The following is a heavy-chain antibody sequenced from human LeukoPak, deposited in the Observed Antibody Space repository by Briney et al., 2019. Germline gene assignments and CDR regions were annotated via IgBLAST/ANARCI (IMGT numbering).Heavy chain of an antibody. CDR3: ARVGDTAMGDAFHI. CDR1: GGTFSSYA. CDR2: IIPILGIT. J-gene: IGHJ3*02. V-gene: IGHV1-69*04. Sequence: ASVKVSCKASGGTFSSYAINWVRQAPGQGLEWMGRIIPILGITNYAQKFQGRVTITADKSTSTAYMELSSLRSEDTALYYCARVGDTAMGDAFHIWGQGTMVTVSS. D-gene: IGHD5-18*01.